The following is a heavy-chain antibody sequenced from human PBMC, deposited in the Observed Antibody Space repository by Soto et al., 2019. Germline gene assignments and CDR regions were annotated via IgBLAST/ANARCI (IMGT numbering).Heavy chain of an antibody. D-gene: IGHD6-6*01. CDR1: GGSFSGYY. V-gene: IGHV4-34*01. Sequence: SETLSLTCAVYGGSFSGYYWSWIRQPSGKGLEWIGEINHSGSTNYNPSLKSRVTISVDTSKNQFSLKLSSVTAADTAVYYCARSRGRIAARRSVYYFDYWGQGTLVTVSS. CDR3: ARSRGRIAARRSVYYFDY. J-gene: IGHJ4*02. CDR2: INHSGST.